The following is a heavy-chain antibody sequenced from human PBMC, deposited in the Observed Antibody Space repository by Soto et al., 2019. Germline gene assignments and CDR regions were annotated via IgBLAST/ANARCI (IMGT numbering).Heavy chain of an antibody. V-gene: IGHV5-51*01. Sequence: GESLKISCNGSGYSFTSYWIGWVRQMPGKGLGWMGIIYPGDSDTRYSPSFRGQVTISVDKSISTAYLQWSSLKASDTAMYFCARQTYYYGADVWGQGTTVTVSS. J-gene: IGHJ6*02. CDR3: ARQTYYYGADV. CDR2: IYPGDSDT. CDR1: GYSFTSYW.